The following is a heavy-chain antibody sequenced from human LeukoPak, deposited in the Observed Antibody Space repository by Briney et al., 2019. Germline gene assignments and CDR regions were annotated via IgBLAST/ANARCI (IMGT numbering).Heavy chain of an antibody. J-gene: IGHJ4*02. CDR2: IYYSGST. CDR3: ASGSGYSYYFDY. Sequence: PSETLSLTCTVSGGSISSYYWSWIRQPPGKGLEWIGYIYYSGSTNYNPSLKSRVTISVDTSKNQFSLKLSSVTAADTAVYYCASGSGYSYYFDYWGQGTLVTVSS. V-gene: IGHV4-59*12. D-gene: IGHD5-12*01. CDR1: GGSISSYY.